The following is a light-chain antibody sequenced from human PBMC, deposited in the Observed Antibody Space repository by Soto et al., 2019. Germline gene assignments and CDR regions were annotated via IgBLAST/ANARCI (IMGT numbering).Light chain of an antibody. V-gene: IGKV1-27*01. CDR1: QVINNY. J-gene: IGKJ3*01. CDR2: AAS. Sequence: DIQMTQSPSSLSASVGARVTISCRASQVINNYLAWYQQKPGKVPKLLIYAASTLQSGVPSRFSGSGSGTDFTLTISSLQPEDVETYYCQKYNSAPPVTFGPGTKVDV. CDR3: QKYNSAPPVT.